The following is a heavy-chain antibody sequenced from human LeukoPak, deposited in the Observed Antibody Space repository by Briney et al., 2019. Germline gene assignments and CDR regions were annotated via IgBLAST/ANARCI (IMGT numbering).Heavy chain of an antibody. CDR3: ARRGSGRYFDY. Sequence: GGSLRLSCAASGSSFTTYGMTWVRQAPGKGLEWVSVISSGGGTTYYADSVKGRFTISRDNSKNTVYLQMNTLRAEDTAIYYCARRGSGRYFDYWGQGTLVTVSS. D-gene: IGHD6-19*01. CDR1: GSSFTTYG. CDR2: ISSGGGTT. V-gene: IGHV3-23*01. J-gene: IGHJ4*02.